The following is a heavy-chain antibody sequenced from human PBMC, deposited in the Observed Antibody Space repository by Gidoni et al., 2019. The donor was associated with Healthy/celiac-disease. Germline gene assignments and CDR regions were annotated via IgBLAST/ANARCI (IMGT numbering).Heavy chain of an antibody. V-gene: IGHV4-38-2*02. CDR2: IYHSGST. D-gene: IGHD3-10*01. CDR3: ARNKLWFGELDV. J-gene: IGHJ6*02. CDR1: GYSISSGYY. Sequence: QVQLQESGPGLVKPSETLSLTCTVPGYSISSGYYWGWIRQPPGKGLEWIGSIYHSGSTYYNPSLKSRVTISVDTSKNQFSLKLSSVTAADTAVYYCARNKLWFGELDVWGQGTTVTVSS.